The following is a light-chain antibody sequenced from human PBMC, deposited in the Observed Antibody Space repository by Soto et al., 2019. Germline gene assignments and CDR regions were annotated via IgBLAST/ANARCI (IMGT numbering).Light chain of an antibody. J-gene: IGKJ1*01. CDR2: LGS. CDR1: QSLLHSNGYNY. CDR3: MQPLQTPGG. Sequence: DIVMTQSPLSLPVTPGEPASISCRSSQSLLHSNGYNYLDWYLQKPGQSPQLLIYLGSNRASGVPDRFSGSGSGTDFTLKISRVEAEDVGVYYCMQPLQTPGGFGQGTKVEIK. V-gene: IGKV2-28*01.